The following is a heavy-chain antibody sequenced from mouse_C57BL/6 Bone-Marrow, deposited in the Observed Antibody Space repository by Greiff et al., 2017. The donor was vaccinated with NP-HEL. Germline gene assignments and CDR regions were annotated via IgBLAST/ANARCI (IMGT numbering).Heavy chain of an antibody. Sequence: QVQLQQSGAELVMPGASVKLSCKASGYTFTSYWMHWVKQRPGQGLEWIGEIDPSDSYTNYNQKFKGKSTLTVDKSSSTAYMQLSSLTSEDSAVYYCARRSSPDYWGQGTTLTVSS. CDR3: ARRSSPDY. CDR2: IDPSDSYT. D-gene: IGHD1-1*01. V-gene: IGHV1-69*01. CDR1: GYTFTSYW. J-gene: IGHJ2*01.